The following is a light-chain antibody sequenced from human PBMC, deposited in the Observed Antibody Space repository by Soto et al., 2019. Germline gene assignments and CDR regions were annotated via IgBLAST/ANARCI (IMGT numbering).Light chain of an antibody. V-gene: IGKV1-5*03. Sequence: DIQMTQSPSTLSASVGDRVSITCRASQSISIWLAWYQQKPGKAPKVLLYKASILESGVPSRFSGSGSETEFTLTISSLQPDDFATYYCQQYKTYSRTFGQGTKVEVK. CDR3: QQYKTYSRT. J-gene: IGKJ1*01. CDR1: QSISIW. CDR2: KAS.